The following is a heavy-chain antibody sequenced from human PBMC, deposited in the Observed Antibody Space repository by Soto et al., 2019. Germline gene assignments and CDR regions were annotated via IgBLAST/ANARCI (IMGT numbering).Heavy chain of an antibody. J-gene: IGHJ4*02. D-gene: IGHD7-27*01. Sequence: ASVKVSCKASGYTFSSYAMRWVRQAPGQRLEWMGWINAGYGNTKSSQKFQDRVTISRDTSASTAYMELTSLRSEDTAVYYCARDTGDGTFDFWRQGTLVTVSS. CDR1: GYTFSSYA. CDR2: INAGYGNT. V-gene: IGHV1-3*01. CDR3: ARDTGDGTFDF.